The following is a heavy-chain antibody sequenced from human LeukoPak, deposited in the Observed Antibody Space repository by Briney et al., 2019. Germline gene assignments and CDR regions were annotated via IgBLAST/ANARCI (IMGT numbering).Heavy chain of an antibody. Sequence: PGGSLRLSCAASGFSISNDWMSWVRQAPGKGLEWVSYISSSSSTIYYADSVKGRFTIPRDNAKNSLYLQMNSLRAEDTAVYYCAREMGDGYNRFDYWGQGTLVTVSS. J-gene: IGHJ4*02. CDR3: AREMGDGYNRFDY. V-gene: IGHV3-48*04. CDR1: GFSISNDW. D-gene: IGHD5-24*01. CDR2: ISSSSSTI.